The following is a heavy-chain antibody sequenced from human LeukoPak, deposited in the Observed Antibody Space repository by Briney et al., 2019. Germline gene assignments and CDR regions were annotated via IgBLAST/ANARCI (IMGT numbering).Heavy chain of an antibody. CDR2: ISGSGGST. D-gene: IGHD6-19*01. CDR1: GFTFSSYA. CDR3: AKVRSATEDARWLVPSFDY. J-gene: IGHJ4*02. Sequence: GGSLRLSCAASGFTFSSYAMSWVRQAPGKGLEWVSAISGSGGSTYYADSVKVQLTISRDNSKNTRYQQMNSLKAEDTAVYYCAKVRSATEDARWLVPSFDYWGQGTLVTVSS. V-gene: IGHV3-23*01.